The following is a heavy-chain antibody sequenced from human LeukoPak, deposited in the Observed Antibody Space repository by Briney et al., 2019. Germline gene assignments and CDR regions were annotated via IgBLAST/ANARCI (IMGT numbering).Heavy chain of an antibody. J-gene: IGHJ4*02. CDR1: GGTFNTHV. D-gene: IGHD6-13*01. Sequence: ASVKVSCTASGGTFNTHVFSWVRQAPGQGLEWMGGIIPIFATADYAQKFQGRVTITVDESTSTAYMELSSLRSEDTAVYYCARGRGSSSWYFDYWGQGTLVTVSS. CDR3: ARGRGSSSWYFDY. CDR2: IIPIFATA. V-gene: IGHV1-69*01.